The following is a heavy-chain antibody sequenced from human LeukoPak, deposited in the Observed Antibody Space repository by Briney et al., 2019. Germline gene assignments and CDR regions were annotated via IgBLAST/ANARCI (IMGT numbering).Heavy chain of an antibody. J-gene: IGHJ4*02. CDR1: GGSISSYY. Sequence: SETVSLTCTVSGGSISSYYWSWVRQPPGKGLEWIGYIYYSGSTNYNPSLKSRVTISVDTSKNHFSLKLSSVTAADTAVYYCARDQLGWADYWGQETLVTVSS. V-gene: IGHV4-59*01. CDR2: IYYSGST. D-gene: IGHD7-27*01. CDR3: ARDQLGWADY.